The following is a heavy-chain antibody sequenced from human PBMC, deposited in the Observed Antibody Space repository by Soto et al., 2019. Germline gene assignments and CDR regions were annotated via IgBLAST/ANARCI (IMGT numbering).Heavy chain of an antibody. D-gene: IGHD2-2*01. J-gene: IGHJ6*02. V-gene: IGHV1-69*13. Sequence: GASVKVSCKASGGTFSIYAISWVRQAPGQGLEWMGGIIPIFGTANYAQKFQGRVTITADESTSTAYMELSSLRSEDTAVYYCARVVVVPAAIRRVHYYYYGMDVWGQGTTVTVSS. CDR3: ARVVVVPAAIRRVHYYYYGMDV. CDR2: IIPIFGTA. CDR1: GGTFSIYA.